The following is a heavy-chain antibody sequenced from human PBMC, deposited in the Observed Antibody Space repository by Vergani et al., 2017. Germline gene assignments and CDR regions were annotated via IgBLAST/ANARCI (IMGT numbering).Heavy chain of an antibody. CDR2: IYYSGSI. J-gene: IGHJ3*02. CDR1: GGSISSYY. V-gene: IGHV4-59*01. CDR3: ARESYSAFDI. Sequence: QVQLQESGPGLVKPSETLSHTCTVSGGSISSYYWSWIRQPPGKGLEWIGYIYYSGSINYNPSLKSRVTISVDTSKNQFSLKRSSVTAADTAVYYCARESYSAFDIWGQGTMVTVSS. D-gene: IGHD3-10*01.